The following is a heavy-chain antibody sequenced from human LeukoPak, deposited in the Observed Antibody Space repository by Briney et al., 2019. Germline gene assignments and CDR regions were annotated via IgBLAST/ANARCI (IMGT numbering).Heavy chain of an antibody. CDR1: GYTFTSYY. J-gene: IGHJ4*02. CDR2: INPSGGST. Sequence: ASVKVSCKASGYTFTSYYMHWVRQAPGQGLEWTGIINPSGGSTSYAQKFQGRVTMTRDMSTSTVYMELSSLRSEDTAVYYCARTVLQHYFDYWGQGTLVTVSS. V-gene: IGHV1-46*01. D-gene: IGHD3-10*01. CDR3: ARTVLQHYFDY.